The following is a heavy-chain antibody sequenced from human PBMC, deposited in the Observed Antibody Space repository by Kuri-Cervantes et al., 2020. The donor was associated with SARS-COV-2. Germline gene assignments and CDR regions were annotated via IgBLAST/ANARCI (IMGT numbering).Heavy chain of an antibody. Sequence: GGSLRLSCAASGFTFSSYEMNWVRQAPGKGLEWVSYISSSGSTIYYADSVKGRFTISRDNAKNSLYLQMNSLRAEDTAVYYCARGETGLGNDYWGQGTLVTVSS. J-gene: IGHJ4*02. CDR1: GFTFSSYE. D-gene: IGHD1-1*01. V-gene: IGHV3-48*03. CDR3: ARGETGLGNDY. CDR2: ISSSGSTI.